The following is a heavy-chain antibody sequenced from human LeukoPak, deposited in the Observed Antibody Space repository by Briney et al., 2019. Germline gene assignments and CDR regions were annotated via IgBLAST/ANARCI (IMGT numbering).Heavy chain of an antibody. D-gene: IGHD5-18*01. V-gene: IGHV4-59*01. J-gene: IGHJ6*04. CDR2: VYYSGST. CDR1: GGSIYGFY. CDR3: ARGYGILTNSGMDV. Sequence: SETLSLTCTVSGGSIYGFYWSWIRQSPGKGLEWIGYVYYSGSTNYNPSLKSRVTISVDTSKNQFSLKLSSVTAADTAVYYCARGYGILTNSGMDVWGEGTTVTVSS.